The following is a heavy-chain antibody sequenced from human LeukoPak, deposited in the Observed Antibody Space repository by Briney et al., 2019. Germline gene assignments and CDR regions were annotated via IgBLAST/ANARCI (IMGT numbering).Heavy chain of an antibody. D-gene: IGHD2-21*02. V-gene: IGHV1-18*01. J-gene: IGHJ5*02. CDR2: ISPYNGNP. Sequence: ASVNLSFTASGYTLSSYGSSWVRPAPGPGLERMGWISPYNGNPNYAQKLQGSVTMTTDTSTSTAYMELRSQTSDDTAVYYGARASAAYCGGDCFSNWFDPWGQGTLVTVSS. CDR1: GYTLSSYG. CDR3: ARASAAYCGGDCFSNWFDP.